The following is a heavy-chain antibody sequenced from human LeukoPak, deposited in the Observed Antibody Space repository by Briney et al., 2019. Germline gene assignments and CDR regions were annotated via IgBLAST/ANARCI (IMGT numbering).Heavy chain of an antibody. CDR2: ISTQSGNT. V-gene: IGHV1-18*01. Sequence: ASVKVSCKASGCTLTSYGINWMRQAPGQGLEWMGWISTQSGNTNYAQKVQGRLTLTTDRSTNTAYMELRSLRSDDTAVYYCARGAYGDKWGQGTMVTVSS. CDR1: GCTLTSYG. J-gene: IGHJ4*02. D-gene: IGHD4-17*01. CDR3: ARGAYGDK.